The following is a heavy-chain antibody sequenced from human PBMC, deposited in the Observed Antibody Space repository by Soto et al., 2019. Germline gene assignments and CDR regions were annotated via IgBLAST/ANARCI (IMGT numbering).Heavy chain of an antibody. Sequence: GGSLRLSCAASGFTFSSYSMNWVRQAPGKGLEWVSSISSSSSYIYYADSVKGRFTISRDNAKNSLYLQMNSLRAEDTAVYYCARDGVRANTMVRGTLGMDVWGKGTTVTVSS. CDR3: ARDGVRANTMVRGTLGMDV. J-gene: IGHJ6*04. CDR2: ISSSSSYI. V-gene: IGHV3-21*01. CDR1: GFTFSSYS. D-gene: IGHD3-10*01.